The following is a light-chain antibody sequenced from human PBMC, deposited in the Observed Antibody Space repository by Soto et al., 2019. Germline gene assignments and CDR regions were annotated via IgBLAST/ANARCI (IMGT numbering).Light chain of an antibody. CDR1: SGHSNYA. Sequence: QSVLTQSPSASASLGASVKLTCTLSSGHSNYAIAWHQQQPGKGPRYLMKVNSEGSHSKGDGIPDRFSGSSSGTERYLTISSLQSEDEADYYCQTWGTGFHVLFGGGTSSPS. CDR2: VNSEGSH. CDR3: QTWGTGFHVL. J-gene: IGLJ2*01. V-gene: IGLV4-69*01.